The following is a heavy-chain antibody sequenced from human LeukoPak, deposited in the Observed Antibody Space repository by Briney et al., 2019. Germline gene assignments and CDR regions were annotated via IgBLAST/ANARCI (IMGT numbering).Heavy chain of an antibody. CDR1: GGSISSSSYY. Sequence: PSETLSLTCTVSGGSISSSSYYWGWNRQPPGKGLEWIGSIYYSGSTYYNPSLKSRVAISVDTSKNQFSLKLSSVTAADTAVYYCARDSPPAAGTYYYYYVDVWGKGTTVTVSS. CDR2: IYYSGST. D-gene: IGHD6-13*01. J-gene: IGHJ6*03. CDR3: ARDSPPAAGTYYYYYVDV. V-gene: IGHV4-39*07.